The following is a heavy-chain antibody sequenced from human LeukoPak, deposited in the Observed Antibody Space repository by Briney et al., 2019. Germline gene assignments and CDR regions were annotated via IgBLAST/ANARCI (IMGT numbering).Heavy chain of an antibody. Sequence: GGSLRLSCSASGFIFSSYAMSWVRQAPGKGLEWVSTISGSGGSTYYADSVKGRFTISRDNSKNTVYLKMNSLRAEDTAVYYCAKDPRVGSRVATPCHWGQGTLVTVSS. CDR1: GFIFSSYA. CDR3: AKDPRVGSRVATPCH. D-gene: IGHD5-24*01. J-gene: IGHJ4*02. V-gene: IGHV3-23*01. CDR2: ISGSGGST.